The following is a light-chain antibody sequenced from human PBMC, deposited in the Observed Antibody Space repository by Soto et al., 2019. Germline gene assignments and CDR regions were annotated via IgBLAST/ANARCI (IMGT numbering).Light chain of an antibody. CDR1: QSVSSSY. J-gene: IGKJ4*01. CDR3: QQYGSSRLP. Sequence: ESVLTQSPGTLSCSPGERATLSCRASQSVSSSYLARYQQKPGQAPRLLIYGAYSRANGIPDRFSDSRSGTDFTLTISRVEFEDFAGYCCQQYGSSRLPFGGGTKVEIK. CDR2: GAY. V-gene: IGKV3-20*01.